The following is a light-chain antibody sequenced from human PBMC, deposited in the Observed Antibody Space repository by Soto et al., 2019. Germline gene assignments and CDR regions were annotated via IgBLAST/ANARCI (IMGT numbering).Light chain of an antibody. CDR3: QQYGSSPLVT. CDR2: AAS. V-gene: IGKV3-20*01. Sequence: EIVLTQSPGTLSLSPGERATLSCRASQSVSSSYLAWYQQKPGQAPRLLIYAASNRATGIPDRFSGSGSGTDFTLTISRLEPEDFAVYYCQQYGSSPLVTFGGGTKV. J-gene: IGKJ4*01. CDR1: QSVSSSY.